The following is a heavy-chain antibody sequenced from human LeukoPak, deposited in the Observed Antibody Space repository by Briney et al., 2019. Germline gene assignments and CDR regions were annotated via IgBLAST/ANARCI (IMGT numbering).Heavy chain of an antibody. CDR2: IGPNGVAI. Sequence: GGSLRLSCAASGFTFSDYYMAWIRQAPGKGLEWLSSIGPNGVAIYYADSVRGRFTISSDNAKSSLYLQMPSLKAGDTAVYYCARGLFVAGSFFDSWGQGTLVTVSS. CDR3: ARGLFVAGSFFDS. J-gene: IGHJ4*02. V-gene: IGHV3-11*04. CDR1: GFTFSDYY. D-gene: IGHD1-26*01.